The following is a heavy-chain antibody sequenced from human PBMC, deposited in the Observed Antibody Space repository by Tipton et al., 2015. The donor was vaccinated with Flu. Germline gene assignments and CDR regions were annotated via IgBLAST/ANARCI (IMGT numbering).Heavy chain of an antibody. J-gene: IGHJ6*02. CDR2: ISSSGSTI. CDR3: ARDRSHIGYYGMDV. CDR1: GFTFSSYE. V-gene: IGHV3-48*03. Sequence: SLRLSCAASGFTFSSYEMNWVRQAPGKGLEWVSYISSSGSTIYYADSVKGRFTISRDNAKNSLYLQMNSLRAEDTAVYYCARDRSHIGYYGMDVWGQGTTVTVSS.